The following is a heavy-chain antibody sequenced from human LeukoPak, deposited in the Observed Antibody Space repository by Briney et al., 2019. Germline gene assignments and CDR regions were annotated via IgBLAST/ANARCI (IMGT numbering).Heavy chain of an antibody. J-gene: IGHJ4*02. Sequence: VASVKVSCKASGYTFNSYDINWVRQATGQGLEWMGWMNPNSGNTGYAQKFQGRVTMTRNGSISTAHMVLSSLRSEDTAVYYCARGQGSHGQQLGDYWGQGTLVTVSS. CDR1: GYTFNSYD. D-gene: IGHD6-13*01. CDR3: ARGQGSHGQQLGDY. V-gene: IGHV1-8*01. CDR2: MNPNSGNT.